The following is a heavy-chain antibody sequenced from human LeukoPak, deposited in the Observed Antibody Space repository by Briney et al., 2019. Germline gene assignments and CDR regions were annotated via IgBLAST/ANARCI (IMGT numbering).Heavy chain of an antibody. D-gene: IGHD6-13*01. V-gene: IGHV1-46*01. Sequence: ASVKVSCKASGYTFTNYYMHWVRQAPGQGLEWMGIINPSGGSTSYAQKFQGRVTMTTDTSTSTAYMELRSLRSDDTAVYYCASSGEAAGEFDYWGQGTLVTVSS. CDR1: GYTFTNYY. J-gene: IGHJ4*02. CDR2: INPSGGST. CDR3: ASSGEAAGEFDY.